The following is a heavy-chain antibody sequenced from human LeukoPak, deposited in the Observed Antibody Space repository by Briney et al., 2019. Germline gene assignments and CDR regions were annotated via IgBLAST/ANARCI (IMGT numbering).Heavy chain of an antibody. J-gene: IGHJ6*03. CDR2: IYHSGST. CDR3: ARTSRICYGSGSYYTLRGCGYMDV. Sequence: SETLSLTCTVSGYSISSGYYWGWIRQPPRKGLEWSGSIYHSGSTYYNPSLQSRVTKSVDKSKTQFSLKLSSVTAADTAVYYCARTSRICYGSGSYYTLRGCGYMDVWGKGTTVTVSS. D-gene: IGHD3-10*01. CDR1: GYSISSGYY. V-gene: IGHV4-38-2*02.